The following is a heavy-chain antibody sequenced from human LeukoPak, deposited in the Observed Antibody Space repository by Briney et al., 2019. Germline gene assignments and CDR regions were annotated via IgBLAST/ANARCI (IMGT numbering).Heavy chain of an antibody. J-gene: IGHJ3*02. V-gene: IGHV1-69*13. CDR3: ARVRHIVVVPAAIRDAFDI. D-gene: IGHD2-2*02. CDR2: IIPIFGTA. CDR1: GGTFSSYA. Sequence: GASVKVSCKASGGTFSSYAISWVRQAPGQGLEWMGGIIPIFGTANYAQKFQGRVTITADESTSTAYMELSSLRSEDTAVYYCARVRHIVVVPAAIRDAFDIWGQGTMVTVSS.